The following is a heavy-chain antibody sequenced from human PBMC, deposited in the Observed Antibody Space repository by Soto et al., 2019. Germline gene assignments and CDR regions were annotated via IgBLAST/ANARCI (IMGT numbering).Heavy chain of an antibody. CDR2: IYPGDSDT. CDR3: ARQGSNGAYYYYGMDV. Sequence: GESLKISCQGSGYRFSSYWIAWVRQMPGKGLEWMGIIYPGDSDTIYSPSFQGQVTFSVDKSTSTAYLQWSSLKASDTAMYYCARQGSNGAYYYYGMDVWGQGATVTVSS. D-gene: IGHD2-8*01. CDR1: GYRFSSYW. V-gene: IGHV5-51*01. J-gene: IGHJ6*02.